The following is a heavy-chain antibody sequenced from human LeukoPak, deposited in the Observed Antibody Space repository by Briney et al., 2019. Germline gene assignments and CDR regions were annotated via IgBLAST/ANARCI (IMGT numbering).Heavy chain of an antibody. CDR1: GYTLTELS. CDR2: FDPEDGET. V-gene: IGHV1-24*01. D-gene: IGHD5-24*01. CDR3: AAITPGGPRYYYYYGMDV. Sequence: ASVKVSCTVSGYTLTELSMHWVRQAPGKGLEWMGGFDPEDGETIYAQKFQGRVTMTEDTSTDTAYMELSSLRSEDTAVYYCAAITPGGPRYYYYYGMDVWGQGTTVTVSS. J-gene: IGHJ6*02.